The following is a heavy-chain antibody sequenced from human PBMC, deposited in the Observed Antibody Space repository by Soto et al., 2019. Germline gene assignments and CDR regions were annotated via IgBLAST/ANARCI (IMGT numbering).Heavy chain of an antibody. D-gene: IGHD7-27*01. CDR1: GYTFTSYS. CDR2: FNIGNGNT. J-gene: IGHJ4*02. Sequence: ASVKVSCKASGYTFTSYSMHWVRQAPGQRLEWVGWFNIGNGNTEFSQKFQGRVTITRDTSASTDYMELSSLTSEDTAVYYCARDSWGFDYWGQGTLVTV. CDR3: ARDSWGFDY. V-gene: IGHV1-3*04.